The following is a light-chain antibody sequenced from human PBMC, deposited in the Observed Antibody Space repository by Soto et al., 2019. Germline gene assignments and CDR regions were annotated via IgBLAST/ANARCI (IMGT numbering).Light chain of an antibody. V-gene: IGLV1-40*01. CDR1: SSNIGAGYD. CDR3: RSYDSSLRV. CDR2: GNS. J-gene: IGLJ3*02. Sequence: QSVLTQPPSVSGAPGQRVTISCTGSSSNIGAGYDVHWYQQLPGTAPKLLIYGNSNRPSGVPDRFSGSKSGTSASLAITGLQAEDEADYYCRSYDSSLRVFGGGTKVTVL.